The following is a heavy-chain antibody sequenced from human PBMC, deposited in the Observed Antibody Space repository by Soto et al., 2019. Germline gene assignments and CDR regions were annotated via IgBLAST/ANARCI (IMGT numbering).Heavy chain of an antibody. CDR1: NGSISPNY. D-gene: IGHD3-16*01. V-gene: IGHV4-59*08. Sequence: SETLSLTCTVSNGSISPNYWSWIRQPPGKGLEWIGYIYFAGTTTYNPSLKSRVNISLDASKNRFSLRLTSVTAADTAVYYCARLGAYFQALDSWGQGTLVTVS. CDR3: ARLGAYFQALDS. J-gene: IGHJ4*02. CDR2: IYFAGTT.